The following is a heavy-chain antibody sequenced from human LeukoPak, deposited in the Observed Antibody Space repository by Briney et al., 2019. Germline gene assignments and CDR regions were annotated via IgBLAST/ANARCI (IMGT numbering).Heavy chain of an antibody. CDR2: VSYDGSNK. Sequence: GGSLRLSCAASGFTFTTYGMHWFRQAPGKGLEWVAVVSYDGSNKDYGDSVKGRFTISRDNAKNTLYLQMKSLRPEDTAVYSCAKDRKYDFWSGPLNYYGMDVWGQGTTVIVSS. V-gene: IGHV3-30*18. J-gene: IGHJ6*02. D-gene: IGHD3-3*01. CDR1: GFTFTTYG. CDR3: AKDRKYDFWSGPLNYYGMDV.